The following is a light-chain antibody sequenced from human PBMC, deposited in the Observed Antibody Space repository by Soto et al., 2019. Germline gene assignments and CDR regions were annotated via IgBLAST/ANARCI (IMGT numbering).Light chain of an antibody. CDR1: QSVSSD. Sequence: EIMMTQSPATLSVSPGERATLSCRASQSVSSDLAWYHQKPGQAPRLLIYGASTRATGIPARFSGSGSGTEFTLTINSLQSEDFAVYYCQQRSNWPITFGQGTRLEI. J-gene: IGKJ5*01. CDR2: GAS. V-gene: IGKV3-15*01. CDR3: QQRSNWPIT.